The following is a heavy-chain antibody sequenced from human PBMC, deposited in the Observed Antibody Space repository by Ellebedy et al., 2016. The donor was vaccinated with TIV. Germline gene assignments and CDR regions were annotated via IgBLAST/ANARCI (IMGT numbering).Heavy chain of an antibody. V-gene: IGHV4-59*08. CDR3: ARTNYYDSSGYALFDY. Sequence: SETLSLTCTVSGGSISIYYWSWVQQPPGKGLEWIGYIYYNGKTNYNSSLKSRVTISVDTSNNQFSLKLSSVTAADTAVYYCARTNYYDSSGYALFDYWGQGTLVTVSS. CDR1: GGSISIYY. CDR2: IYYNGKT. D-gene: IGHD3-22*01. J-gene: IGHJ4*02.